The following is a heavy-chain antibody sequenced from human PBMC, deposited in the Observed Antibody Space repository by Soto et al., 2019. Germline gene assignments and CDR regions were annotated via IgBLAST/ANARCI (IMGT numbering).Heavy chain of an antibody. CDR1: GGTFSSYT. CDR2: IIPILGIA. D-gene: IGHD2-15*01. V-gene: IGHV1-69*02. J-gene: IGHJ3*02. CDR3: VSAYCSGGSCYKDPLGYDAFDI. Sequence: QVQLVQSGAEVKKPGSSVKVSCKASGGTFSSYTISWVRQAPGQGLEWMGRIIPILGIANYAQKFQGRVTITADKSTSPAYKEMRSLRSEDTAVDYCVSAYCSGGSCYKDPLGYDAFDIWGQGTMVTVSS.